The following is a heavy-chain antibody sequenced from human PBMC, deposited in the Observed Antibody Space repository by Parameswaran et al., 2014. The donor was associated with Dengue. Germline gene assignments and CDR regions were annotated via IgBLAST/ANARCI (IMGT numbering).Heavy chain of an antibody. J-gene: IGHJ6*03. D-gene: IGHD1-14*01. V-gene: IGHV2-26*01. CDR2: IFSNDEK. CDR3: ARTRENPGYYYYMDV. Sequence: RWIRQPPGKALEWLAHIFSNDEKSYSTSLKSRLTISKDTSKSQVVLTMTNMDPVDTATYYCARTRENPGYYYYMDVWGQGTTVTVSS.